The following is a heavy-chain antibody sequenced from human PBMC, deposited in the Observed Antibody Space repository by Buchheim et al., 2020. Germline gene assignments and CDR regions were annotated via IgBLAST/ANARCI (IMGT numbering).Heavy chain of an antibody. CDR3: ARDGGDYGDYVFYFDY. Sequence: QVQLVESGGGVVQPGRSLRLSCAASGFTFSSYGMHWVRQAPGKGLEWVAVISYDGSNKYYADSVKGRFTISRDNSKNTLYLQMNSLRAEDTAVYYCARDGGDYGDYVFYFDYWGQGTL. V-gene: IGHV3-30*03. D-gene: IGHD4-17*01. CDR1: GFTFSSYG. J-gene: IGHJ4*02. CDR2: ISYDGSNK.